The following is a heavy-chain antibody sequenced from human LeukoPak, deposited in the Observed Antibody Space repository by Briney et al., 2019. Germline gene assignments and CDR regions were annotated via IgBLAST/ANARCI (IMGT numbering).Heavy chain of an antibody. V-gene: IGHV4-34*01. CDR2: INHSGST. CDR3: ARGPGEYDSSPGYYFDY. Sequence: SETLSLTCAAYGGSFSDYYWSWIRQPPGKGLEWIGEINHSGSTTYSPSLKSRVTISVDTSKNQFSLKLSSVTAADTAVYYCARGPGEYDSSPGYYFDYWGQGTLVTVSS. CDR1: GGSFSDYY. D-gene: IGHD3-22*01. J-gene: IGHJ4*02.